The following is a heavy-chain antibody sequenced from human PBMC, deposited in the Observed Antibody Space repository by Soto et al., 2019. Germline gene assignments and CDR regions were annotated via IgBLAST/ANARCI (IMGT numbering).Heavy chain of an antibody. Sequence: QVQLVQSAAEVRRPGASVKVSCRTSGYAFSTYLMHWVRQAPGQGLEWMGILNPTAGRTSYSQKFQGRVTMTSDASTSTAYMELTGLRSDDTAVYYCARALWGGLTVVTPAYWGQGTQVTVSS. V-gene: IGHV1-46*01. CDR3: ARALWGGLTVVTPAY. J-gene: IGHJ4*02. CDR1: GYAFSTYL. CDR2: LNPTAGRT. D-gene: IGHD3-9*01.